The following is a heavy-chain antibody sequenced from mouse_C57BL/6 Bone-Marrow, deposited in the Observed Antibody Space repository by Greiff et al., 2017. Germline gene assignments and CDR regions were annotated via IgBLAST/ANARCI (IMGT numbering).Heavy chain of an antibody. D-gene: IGHD1-1*01. J-gene: IGHJ1*03. V-gene: IGHV1-39*01. Sequence: EVQLQQSGPELVKPGASVKISCKASGYSFTDYNMNWVKQSNGKSLEWIGVINPNYGTTSYNQKFKGKATLTVDQSSSTAYMQLNSLTSEDSAVYYWASGITTVVAPGDFDVWGTGTTVTVSS. CDR2: INPNYGTT. CDR1: GYSFTDYN. CDR3: ASGITTVVAPGDFDV.